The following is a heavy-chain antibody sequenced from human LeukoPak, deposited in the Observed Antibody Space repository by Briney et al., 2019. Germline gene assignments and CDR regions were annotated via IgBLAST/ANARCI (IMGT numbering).Heavy chain of an antibody. CDR3: ASGSLYGYGLNRFDY. J-gene: IGHJ4*02. CDR2: ISGSGGST. Sequence: GGSLRLSCAASGFTFSSYAMSWVRQAPGKGLEWVSAISGSGGSTYYADSVKGRFTISRDNSKNTLYLRMNSLRAEDTAVYYCASGSLYGYGLNRFDYWGQGTLVTVSS. V-gene: IGHV3-23*01. CDR1: GFTFSSYA. D-gene: IGHD5-18*01.